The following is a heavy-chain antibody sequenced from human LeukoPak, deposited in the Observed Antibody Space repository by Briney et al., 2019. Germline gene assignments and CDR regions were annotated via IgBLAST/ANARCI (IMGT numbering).Heavy chain of an antibody. D-gene: IGHD3-9*01. CDR2: ISSSGSTI. V-gene: IGHV3-11*01. J-gene: IGHJ4*02. CDR3: ARGGYYGILTAPVLSNDY. CDR1: GFTFSDHY. Sequence: GGPLRLSCAASGFTFSDHYMRWIRQAPGKGLEWVSYISSSGSTISYADSVKGRFTISRDNAKNSLFLQMNSLRAEDTAVYYCARGGYYGILTAPVLSNDYWGQGTLVTVSS.